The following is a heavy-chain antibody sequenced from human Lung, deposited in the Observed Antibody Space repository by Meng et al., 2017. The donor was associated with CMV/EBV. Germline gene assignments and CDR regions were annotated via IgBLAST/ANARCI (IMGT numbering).Heavy chain of an antibody. D-gene: IGHD3-3*01. V-gene: IGHV1-8*01. CDR3: ARGFRFRSGYHSSPLDY. J-gene: IGHJ4*02. CDR1: YGVISYA. Sequence: YGVISYAGYWVRQATGQGLEWMGWVSPNSGDADSAQEFQGRVTMTGNTYINTTYMELSSLRSEDAALYYCARGFRFRSGYHSSPLDYWGQGALVTVSS. CDR2: VSPNSGDA.